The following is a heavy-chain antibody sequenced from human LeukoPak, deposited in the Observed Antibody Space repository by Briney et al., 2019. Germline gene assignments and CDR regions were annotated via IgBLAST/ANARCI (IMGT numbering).Heavy chain of an antibody. CDR3: ARDKRYSSSWYPYPMRYYFDY. J-gene: IGHJ4*02. V-gene: IGHV4-34*01. D-gene: IGHD6-13*01. CDR2: INHSGST. CDR1: GGSFSGYY. Sequence: PSETLSLTCAVYGGSFSGYYWSWVRQPPGKGLEWIGEINHSGSTNYNPSLKSRVTISVDTSKNQFSLKLSSVTAADTAVYYCARDKRYSSSWYPYPMRYYFDYWGQGTLVTVSS.